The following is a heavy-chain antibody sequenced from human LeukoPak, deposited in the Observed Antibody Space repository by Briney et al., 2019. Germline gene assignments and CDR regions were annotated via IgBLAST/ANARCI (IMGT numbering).Heavy chain of an antibody. CDR3: ARATDVSSWYLAY. CDR2: LSPNSGDT. D-gene: IGHD6-13*01. J-gene: IGHJ4*02. V-gene: IGHV1-2*02. CDR1: GYTFTGYY. Sequence: ASVKVSCKASGYTFTGYYMHWVRQAPGQELEWMGWLSPNSGDTKFAQKFQGRVTMTRDTSISTAYMELSRLRSDDTAVYCCARATDVSSWYLAYWGQGTLLTVSS.